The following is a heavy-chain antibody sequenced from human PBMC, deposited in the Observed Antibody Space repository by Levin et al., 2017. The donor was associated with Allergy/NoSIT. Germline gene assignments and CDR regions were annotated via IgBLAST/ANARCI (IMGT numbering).Heavy chain of an antibody. V-gene: IGHV1-46*01. J-gene: IGHJ4*02. D-gene: IGHD1-26*01. Sequence: GESLKISCKASGYTFTSYYLYWVRQAPGQGPECMGRLNPNGGGTTYAERFQGRVTMTRDTSTSTVYMELSSLRSDDTAVYYCARGGYQLLRKGFDYWGQGTLVTVSS. CDR2: LNPNGGGT. CDR1: GYTFTSYY. CDR3: ARGGYQLLRKGFDY.